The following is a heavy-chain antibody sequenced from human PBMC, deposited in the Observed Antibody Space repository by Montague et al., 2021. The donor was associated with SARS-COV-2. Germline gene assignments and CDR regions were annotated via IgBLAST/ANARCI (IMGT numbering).Heavy chain of an antibody. V-gene: IGHV4-59*01. CDR3: ARLTQLGYCSSASCSPALYFDY. CDR2: FSRSGGS. Sequence: SETLSLTYTVSGGSMSDYYWTWIRQPPGKGPEWIGYFSRSGGSNXGPSLRGRVTISLVTSRSQFSLQLSSVTAADTAFYYCARLTQLGYCSSASCSPALYFDYWGQGFLVSVSS. J-gene: IGHJ4*02. D-gene: IGHD2-15*01. CDR1: GGSMSDYY.